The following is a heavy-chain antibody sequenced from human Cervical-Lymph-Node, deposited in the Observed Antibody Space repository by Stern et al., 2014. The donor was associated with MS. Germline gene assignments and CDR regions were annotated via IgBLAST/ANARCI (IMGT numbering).Heavy chain of an antibody. Sequence: EVQLVESGAEVKKPGESLKISCKGSGSRFANYWIGWGRQMPRKGLGWMGITCRGDSYTRSIPSFEAQFTISADKPISPAFLHWTSLEAADSAIYYGARHYLTAVAPDHWGQGTLVTVSS. CDR2: TCRGDSYT. CDR1: GSRFANYW. J-gene: IGHJ4*02. V-gene: IGHV5-51*04. CDR3: ARHYLTAVAPDH. D-gene: IGHD4-23*01.